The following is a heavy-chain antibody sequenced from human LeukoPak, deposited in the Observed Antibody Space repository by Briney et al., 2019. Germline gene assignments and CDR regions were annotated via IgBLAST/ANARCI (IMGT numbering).Heavy chain of an antibody. Sequence: GGSLRLSCAASGFTSSSYWMSWVRQAPGKGLEWVANIKQDGSEKYYVDSVRGRFTISRDNAKNSLYLQMNSLRAEDTAVYYCARDRSSTFDYWGQGTLVTVSS. CDR3: ARDRSSTFDY. CDR1: GFTSSSYW. J-gene: IGHJ4*02. D-gene: IGHD2/OR15-2a*01. CDR2: IKQDGSEK. V-gene: IGHV3-7*01.